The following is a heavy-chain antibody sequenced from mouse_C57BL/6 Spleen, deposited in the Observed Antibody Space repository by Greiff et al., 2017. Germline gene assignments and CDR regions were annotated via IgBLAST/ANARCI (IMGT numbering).Heavy chain of an antibody. J-gene: IGHJ2*01. V-gene: IGHV5-6*01. Sequence: EVKLMESGGDLVKPGGSLKLSCAASGFTFSSYGMSWVRQTPDKRLEWVATISSGGSYTYYPDSVKGRFTISRDNAKNTLYLQMSSLKSEDTAMYYCARHVAHYYGSSSYYFDYWGQGTTLTVSS. CDR1: GFTFSSYG. CDR3: ARHVAHYYGSSSYYFDY. CDR2: ISSGGSYT. D-gene: IGHD1-1*01.